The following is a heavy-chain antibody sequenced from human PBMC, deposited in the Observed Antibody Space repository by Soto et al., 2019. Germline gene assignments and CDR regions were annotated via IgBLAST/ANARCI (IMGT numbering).Heavy chain of an antibody. D-gene: IGHD3-3*01. J-gene: IGHJ6*02. CDR3: ARHATKYYDFWSGYRYGMDV. CDR1: GYSLTIYC. CDR2: IYPGDSDT. Sequence: GESLKISCNGSGYSLTIYCIGWVRQMPGKGLEWMWIIYPGDSDTRYSPSFQGQVTISADKSISTAYLQWSSLKASDTAMYYCARHATKYYDFWSGYRYGMDVWGQGTTVTVSS. V-gene: IGHV5-51*01.